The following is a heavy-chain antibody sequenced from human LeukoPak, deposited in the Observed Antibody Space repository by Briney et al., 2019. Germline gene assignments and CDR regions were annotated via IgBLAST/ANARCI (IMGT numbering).Heavy chain of an antibody. CDR2: MNPNSGNT. Sequence: GASVKVSCKASGYTFTSYDINWVRQATGQGLEWTGWMNPNSGNTGYAQKFQGRVTMTRNTSISTAYMELSSLRSEDTAVYYCARGDSSSSANWFDPWGQGTLVTVSS. CDR1: GYTFTSYD. CDR3: ARGDSSSSANWFDP. D-gene: IGHD6-13*01. V-gene: IGHV1-8*01. J-gene: IGHJ5*02.